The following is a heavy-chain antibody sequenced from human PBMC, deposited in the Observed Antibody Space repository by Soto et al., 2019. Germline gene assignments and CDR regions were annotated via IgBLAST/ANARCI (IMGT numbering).Heavy chain of an antibody. V-gene: IGHV3-74*01. CDR3: ARDGEGY. Sequence: EVQLVESGGGLVQPGGSLRLSCAASGFTFSNYWMHWVRQVPGKGLVWVSRINTDGRETNYADSVKGRFTVSRDNAKNTQFLQMNSLRVEDTAVYYCARDGEGYWGQGTLVTVSS. CDR2: INTDGRET. D-gene: IGHD2-21*01. J-gene: IGHJ4*02. CDR1: GFTFSNYW.